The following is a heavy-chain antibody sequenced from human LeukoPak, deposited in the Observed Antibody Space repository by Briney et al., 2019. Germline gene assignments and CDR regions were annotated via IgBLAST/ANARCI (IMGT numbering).Heavy chain of an antibody. V-gene: IGHV1-18*01. CDR2: ISAYNGNT. Sequence: ASVKVSCKASGYTFTSYGISWVRQAPGQGLEWMGWISAYNGNTNYAQKFQGRVTITADESTSTAYMELSSLRSEDTAVYYCARSLSYYDILTGYYGDFDYWGQGTLVTVSS. D-gene: IGHD3-9*01. CDR3: ARSLSYYDILTGYYGDFDY. J-gene: IGHJ4*02. CDR1: GYTFTSYG.